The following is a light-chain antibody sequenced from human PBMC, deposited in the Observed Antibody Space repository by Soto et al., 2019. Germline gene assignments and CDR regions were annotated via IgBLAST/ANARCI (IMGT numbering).Light chain of an antibody. Sequence: QPVLTQPPSVSGTPGQRVTISCSGGISNIATNYVHWFQQLPGTAPKVLSNRDNQRPSGVPDRFSGSKSGTSASLAISGLRCEDEAEYYCAAWDDTVRSYVFGTGTKVTVL. CDR1: ISNIATNY. V-gene: IGLV1-47*01. CDR2: RDN. CDR3: AAWDDTVRSYV. J-gene: IGLJ1*01.